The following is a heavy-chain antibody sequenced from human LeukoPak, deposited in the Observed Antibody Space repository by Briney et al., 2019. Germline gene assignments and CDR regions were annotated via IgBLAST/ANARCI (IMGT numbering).Heavy chain of an antibody. Sequence: VGSLRLSCAASVFTFSIYSMNLVRQAPGKGLEWVSSISSSSSYIYYADSVKGRFTISRDNAKNSLYLQMNSLRAEDTAVYYCARDVYCSSTSCYEFDYWGQGTLVTVSS. V-gene: IGHV3-21*01. CDR1: VFTFSIYS. J-gene: IGHJ4*02. D-gene: IGHD2-2*01. CDR3: ARDVYCSSTSCYEFDY. CDR2: ISSSSSYI.